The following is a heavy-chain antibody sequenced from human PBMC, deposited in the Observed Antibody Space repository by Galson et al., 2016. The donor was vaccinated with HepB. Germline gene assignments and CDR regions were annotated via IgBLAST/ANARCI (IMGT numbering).Heavy chain of an antibody. CDR2: ITSGGTT. D-gene: IGHD5-18*01. CDR3: AKRPYSYGWHYGMDV. J-gene: IGHJ6*02. CDR1: GFSFSTYA. V-gene: IGHV3-23*01. Sequence: SLRLSCAGSGFSFSTYAMSWVRQAPGKGLEWVSGITSGGTTYYADSVKGRFTISRDNSKNILYLQMKSLRDEDTAVYYCAKRPYSYGWHYGMDVWGQRTTVTVPS.